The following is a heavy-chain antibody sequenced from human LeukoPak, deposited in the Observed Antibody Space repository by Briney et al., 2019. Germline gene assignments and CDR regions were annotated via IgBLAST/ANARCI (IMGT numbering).Heavy chain of an antibody. CDR1: GGSISSSSYY. J-gene: IGHJ4*02. CDR2: IYYSGST. CDR3: ARPLYSGSYQYFDY. D-gene: IGHD1-26*01. Sequence: SETLSLTCTVSGGSISSSSYYWGWIRQPPGKGLEWIGSIYYSGSTYYNPSLKSRVTISVDTSKNQSSLKLSSVTAADTAVYYCARPLYSGSYQYFDYWGQGTLVTVSS. V-gene: IGHV4-39*01.